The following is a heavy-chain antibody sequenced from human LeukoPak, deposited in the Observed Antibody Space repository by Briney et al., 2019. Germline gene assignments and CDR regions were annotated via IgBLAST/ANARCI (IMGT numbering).Heavy chain of an antibody. D-gene: IGHD6-6*01. J-gene: IGHJ4*02. V-gene: IGHV3-69-1*01. Sequence: GGSLRLSCAASGITVNSTYISWVRQAPGKGLEWVSSISSSSYIYYADSVKGRFTISRDNAKNSLYLQMNSLRAEDTAVYYCARDLYSSSSKDGLDYWGQGTLVTVSS. CDR3: ARDLYSSSSKDGLDY. CDR2: ISSSSYI. CDR1: GITVNSTY.